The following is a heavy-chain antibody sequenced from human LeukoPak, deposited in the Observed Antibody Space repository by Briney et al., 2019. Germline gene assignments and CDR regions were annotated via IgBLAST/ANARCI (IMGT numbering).Heavy chain of an antibody. CDR2: ISTDGGGT. J-gene: IGHJ4*02. CDR3: VKRVAGSRGYDY. Sequence: PGGCLRLSCSASGYTFSNCAWHWVREAPGKGLEYVSAISTDGGGTYYADSVKGRFTISRDNSKDTLFLQMSSLRPEDTAVYYCVKRVAGSRGYDYWGQGTLVTVSS. V-gene: IGHV3-64D*06. CDR1: GYTFSNCA. D-gene: IGHD3-22*01.